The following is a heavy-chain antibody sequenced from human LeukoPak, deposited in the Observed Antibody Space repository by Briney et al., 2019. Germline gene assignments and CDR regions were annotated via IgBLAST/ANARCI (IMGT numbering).Heavy chain of an antibody. CDR1: GGSFSGYY. CDR2: INHSGST. D-gene: IGHD6-19*01. V-gene: IGHV4-34*01. J-gene: IGHJ5*02. Sequence: SETLSLTCAVYGGSFSGYYWSWIRQPPGKGLEWIGEINHSGSTNYNPSLKSRVTISVDTSKNQFSLKLSSVTAADTAVYYCARLSRGIAVAGRFGAWGQGILVTVSS. CDR3: ARLSRGIAVAGRFGA.